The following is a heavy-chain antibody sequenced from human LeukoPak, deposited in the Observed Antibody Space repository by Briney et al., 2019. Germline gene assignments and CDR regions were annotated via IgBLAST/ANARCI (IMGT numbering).Heavy chain of an antibody. CDR3: ARGRNFDY. CDR1: RFSFNNAW. Sequence: GSLRLSCAASRFSFNNAWMSWIRQPPGKGLEWIGEINHSGSTNYNPSLKSRVTISVDTSKNQFSLKLSSVTAADTAVYYCARGRNFDYWGQGTLVTVSS. J-gene: IGHJ4*02. V-gene: IGHV4-34*08. CDR2: INHSGST. D-gene: IGHD1-1*01.